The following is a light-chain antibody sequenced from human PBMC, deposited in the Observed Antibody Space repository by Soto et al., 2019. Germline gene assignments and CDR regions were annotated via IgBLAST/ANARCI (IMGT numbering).Light chain of an antibody. CDR3: CSYAGSTTFEV. J-gene: IGLJ1*01. V-gene: IGLV2-23*02. Sequence: QSVLTQPASVSGSPGQSITISCTGTSSDVGSYNLVSWYQQHPGKAPKLMIYEVSKRPSGVSNRFSGSKSGNTASLTISGLQAEDEADDYCCSYAGSTTFEVFGTGTKLTVL. CDR2: EVS. CDR1: SSDVGSYNL.